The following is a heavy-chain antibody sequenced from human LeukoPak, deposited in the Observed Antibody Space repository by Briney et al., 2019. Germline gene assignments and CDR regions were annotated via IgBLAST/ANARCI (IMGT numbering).Heavy chain of an antibody. Sequence: GASLKISCKGSGYSFINYWIAWVRQMPGQGLEWMGILHPGDSYTRYSPSLQGQVTISADKSISTAYLQWSSLKASATAMYYCARHPNTPPTTYYFDYWGQGTLVTASS. J-gene: IGHJ4*02. D-gene: IGHD1-1*01. CDR3: ARHPNTPPTTYYFDY. V-gene: IGHV5-51*01. CDR2: LHPGDSYT. CDR1: GYSFINYW.